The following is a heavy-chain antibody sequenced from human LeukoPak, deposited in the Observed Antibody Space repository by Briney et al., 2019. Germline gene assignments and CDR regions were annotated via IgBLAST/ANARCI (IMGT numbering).Heavy chain of an antibody. CDR3: ARGPYSYDSSGAFDI. Sequence: SETLSLTCTVSGGSFSTYYWSWIRQPPGKGLEWIGYIYYSGSTNYNPSLKSRVTISVDTSKNQFSLKLSSVTAADTAVYFCARGPYSYDSSGAFDIWGQGTMVTVSS. V-gene: IGHV4-59*08. CDR2: IYYSGST. J-gene: IGHJ3*02. CDR1: GGSFSTYY. D-gene: IGHD3-22*01.